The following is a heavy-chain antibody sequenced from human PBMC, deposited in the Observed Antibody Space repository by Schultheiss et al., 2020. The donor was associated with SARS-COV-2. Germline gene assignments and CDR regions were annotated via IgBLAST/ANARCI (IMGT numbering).Heavy chain of an antibody. CDR1: GGSISSGGYY. J-gene: IGHJ4*02. CDR3: ARATYDSSGSFDY. CDR2: IYYSGST. Sequence: LRLSCTVSGGSISSGGYYWSWIRQHPGKGLEWIGYIYYSGSTYYNPSLKSRVTISVDTSKNQFSLKLSSVTAADTAGYYCARATYDSSGSFDYWGQGTLVTVAS. V-gene: IGHV4-31*03. D-gene: IGHD3-22*01.